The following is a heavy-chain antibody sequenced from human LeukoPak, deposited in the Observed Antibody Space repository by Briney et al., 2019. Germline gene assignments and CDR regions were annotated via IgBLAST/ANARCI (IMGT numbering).Heavy chain of an antibody. Sequence: GGSLRLSCAASGFTFSTYAMNWVRQAPGEGLEWVSAISGRGGNTFYADSVKGRFTISRDSSENTLYLQMNSLRAEDTAVYYCARGLLAGVFDYWGQGTLVTVSS. CDR1: GFTFSTYA. CDR2: ISGRGGNT. CDR3: ARGLLAGVFDY. D-gene: IGHD3-22*01. V-gene: IGHV3-23*01. J-gene: IGHJ4*02.